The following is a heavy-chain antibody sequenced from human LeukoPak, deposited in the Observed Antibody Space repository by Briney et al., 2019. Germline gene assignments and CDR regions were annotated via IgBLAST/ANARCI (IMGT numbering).Heavy chain of an antibody. D-gene: IGHD2-15*01. CDR1: GFTFSSYA. CDR2: MSGSGGST. J-gene: IGHJ4*02. CDR3: AKSVVVITFRFDD. Sequence: GGSLRLSCAASGFTFSSYAMSWVRQAPGKGLEWVSGMSGSGGSTYYADSVKGRFTISRDNSKNTLYLQMTSLRAEDTAVYYCAKSVVVITFRFDDWGQGALVTVSS. V-gene: IGHV3-23*01.